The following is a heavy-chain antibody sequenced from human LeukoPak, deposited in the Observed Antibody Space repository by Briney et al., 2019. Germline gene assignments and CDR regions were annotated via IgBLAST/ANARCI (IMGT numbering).Heavy chain of an antibody. D-gene: IGHD6-19*01. CDR3: ARGTPLYSSDWYVNWFDP. J-gene: IGHJ5*02. Sequence: SETLSLICTVSGGSVSGVSYYWSWIRQPPGKGLEWIGYIYYSGTTKYNPSLKSRVTISIDTSNNQFSLKLSSVTAADTAVYYCARGTPLYSSDWYVNWFDPWGQGTLVTVSS. CDR2: IYYSGTT. CDR1: GGSVSGVSYY. V-gene: IGHV4-61*01.